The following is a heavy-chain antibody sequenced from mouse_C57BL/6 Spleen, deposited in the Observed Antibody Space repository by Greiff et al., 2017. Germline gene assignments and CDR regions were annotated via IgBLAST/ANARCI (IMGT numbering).Heavy chain of an antibody. V-gene: IGHV5-16*01. Sequence: EVQLVESEGGLVQPGSSMKLSCTASGFTFSVYYMAWVRQVPEQGLEWVANINSDGSSTYYLDSLKSRFIISRDNAKHILYLQMSSLKSEDTATYYCAREGAQGHYFDYWGQGTTLTVSS. CDR3: AREGAQGHYFDY. CDR1: GFTFSVYY. J-gene: IGHJ2*01. D-gene: IGHD3-1*01. CDR2: INSDGSST.